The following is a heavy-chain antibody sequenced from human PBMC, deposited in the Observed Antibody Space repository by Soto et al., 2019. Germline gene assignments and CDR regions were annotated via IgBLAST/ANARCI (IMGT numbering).Heavy chain of an antibody. CDR2: IRSKGNGYAT. J-gene: IGHJ4*02. CDR1: GFTFSGSA. CDR3: ATIAARPD. Sequence: GGSLRLSCAASGFTFSGSAMHWVRQASGKGLEWVGRIRSKGNGYATAYAASVKGRFTISRDDSKNTAYLQMNSLKTEDTAVYYCATIAARPDWGQGTLVTVSS. V-gene: IGHV3-73*01. D-gene: IGHD6-6*01.